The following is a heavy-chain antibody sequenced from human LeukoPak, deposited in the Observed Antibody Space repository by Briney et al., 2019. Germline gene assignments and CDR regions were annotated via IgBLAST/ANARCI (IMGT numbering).Heavy chain of an antibody. CDR1: GFNFSNSW. CDR3: ARQAPNDSSGSYYLYYYYGMDV. CDR2: IYPGDSDT. Sequence: GESLKISCKGSGFNFSNSWIGWVRQMPGKGLEWMGIIYPGDSDTRYSPSFQGQVTISADKSISTAFLQWSSLKASDTAIYYCARQAPNDSSGSYYLYYYYGMDVWGQGTTVTVSS. V-gene: IGHV5-51*01. J-gene: IGHJ6*02. D-gene: IGHD3-22*01.